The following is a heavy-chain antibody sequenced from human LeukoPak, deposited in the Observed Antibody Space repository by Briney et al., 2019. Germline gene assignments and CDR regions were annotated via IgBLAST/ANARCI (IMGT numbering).Heavy chain of an antibody. CDR1: GGSFSGYY. Sequence: SETLSLTCAVYGGSFSGYYWSWIRQPPGKGLEWIGEINHSGSTNYNPSLKSRVTISVDTSKNQFSLKLSSVTAADTAVYYCARPATVVTPSRLGYFDLWGRGTLVTVSS. CDR3: ARPATVVTPSRLGYFDL. J-gene: IGHJ2*01. CDR2: INHSGST. V-gene: IGHV4-34*01. D-gene: IGHD4-23*01.